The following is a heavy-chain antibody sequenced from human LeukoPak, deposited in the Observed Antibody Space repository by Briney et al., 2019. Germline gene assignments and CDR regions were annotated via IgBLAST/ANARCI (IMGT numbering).Heavy chain of an antibody. CDR3: VSGGWEPLHY. CDR2: IKEDGSER. Sequence: GGSLRLSCEGSAFIFSGHWMNWVRQTPGKGLEWVASIKEDGSERQYVDSVKGRFSISRDNSKNTLYLQMNSLRAEDTAVYYCVSGGWEPLHYWGQGTLVTVSS. J-gene: IGHJ4*02. CDR1: AFIFSGHW. D-gene: IGHD1-26*01. V-gene: IGHV3-7*03.